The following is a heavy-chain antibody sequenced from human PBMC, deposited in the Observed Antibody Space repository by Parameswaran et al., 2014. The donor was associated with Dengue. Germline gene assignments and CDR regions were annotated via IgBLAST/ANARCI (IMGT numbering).Heavy chain of an antibody. D-gene: IGHD3-16*02. J-gene: IGHJ4*02. CDR2: IKQDGSEK. Sequence: RWIRQPPGKGLEWVANIKQDGSEKYYVDSVKGRFTISRDNAKNSLYLQMNSLRAEDTAVYYCASLSYWGQGTLVTVSS. V-gene: IGHV3-7*03. CDR3: ASLSY.